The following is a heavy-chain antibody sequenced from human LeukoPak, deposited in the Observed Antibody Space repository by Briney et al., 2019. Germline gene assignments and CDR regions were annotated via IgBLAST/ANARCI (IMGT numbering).Heavy chain of an antibody. CDR3: ARVGQNYDFWSGYPDY. CDR2: ISAYNGNT. J-gene: IGHJ4*02. Sequence: ASVKVSCKASGYTFTSYGISWVRQAPGQGLEWMGWISAYNGNTNYAQKLQGRVTMTTDTSTSTAYMELRSLRSDDTAVYHCARVGQNYDFWSGYPDYWGQGTLVTVSS. CDR1: GYTFTSYG. V-gene: IGHV1-18*01. D-gene: IGHD3-3*01.